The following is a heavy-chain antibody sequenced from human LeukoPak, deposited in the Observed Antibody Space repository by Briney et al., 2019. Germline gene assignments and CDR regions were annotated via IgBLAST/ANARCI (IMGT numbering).Heavy chain of an antibody. V-gene: IGHV3-9*01. Sequence: PGGSLRLSCAASGFTFDDYAMHWVRHAPGKGLEWVSGISWNSGSIVYADSVKGRFTISRDNSNHSLYLQMNSLRAEDTALYYCAKEMVVAAALDYWGQGTLVTVSS. J-gene: IGHJ4*02. D-gene: IGHD2-15*01. CDR2: ISWNSGSI. CDR1: GFTFDDYA. CDR3: AKEMVVAAALDY.